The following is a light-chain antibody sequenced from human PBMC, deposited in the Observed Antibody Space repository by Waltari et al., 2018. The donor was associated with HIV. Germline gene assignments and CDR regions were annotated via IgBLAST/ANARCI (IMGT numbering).Light chain of an antibody. V-gene: IGLV2-8*01. CDR3: ASYAGSKNV. Sequence: QSALTQPPSASGSPGQSVTISCTGTTSDVGGYAYVSWYQQRPGKAPKLIIYGVTKRPSGVPDRFSGSKSGNTASLTVSGLQTDDEAEYYCASYAGSKNVFGTGTTVTIL. J-gene: IGLJ1*01. CDR2: GVT. CDR1: TSDVGGYAY.